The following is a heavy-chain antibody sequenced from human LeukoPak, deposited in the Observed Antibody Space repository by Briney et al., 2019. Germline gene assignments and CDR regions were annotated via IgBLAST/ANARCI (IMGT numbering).Heavy chain of an antibody. V-gene: IGHV4-30-2*01. J-gene: IGHJ4*02. D-gene: IGHD3-10*01. Sequence: SQTLSLTCAVSGGSISSGGYSWSWIRQPPGKGLEWIGYIYHSGTTYYNPSLKSRVTISVDRSKNQFSLKLNSVTAADTAVYYCARVREYYYGSGSLYYFDYWGQGTLATVSS. CDR2: IYHSGTT. CDR3: ARVREYYYGSGSLYYFDY. CDR1: GGSISSGGYS.